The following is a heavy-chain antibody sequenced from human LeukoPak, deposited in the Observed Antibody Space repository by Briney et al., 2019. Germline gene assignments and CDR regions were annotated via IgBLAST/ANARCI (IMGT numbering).Heavy chain of an antibody. D-gene: IGHD1-26*01. J-gene: IGHJ4*02. CDR2: SRNKAQSFTI. CDR3: ARPPYAGSYSIDY. Sequence: GGSLRLSCAVSGLIFSDHYIGWVRQAPGKGLEWVGRSRNKAQSFTIHYAASVKGRFTISRDDSKNSLYLQMDSLKTEDTAVYYCARPPYAGSYSIDYWGQGTLVTVSS. CDR1: GLIFSDHY. V-gene: IGHV3-72*01.